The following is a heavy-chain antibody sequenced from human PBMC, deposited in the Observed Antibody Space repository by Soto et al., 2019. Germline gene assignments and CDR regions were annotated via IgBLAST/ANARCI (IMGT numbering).Heavy chain of an antibody. D-gene: IGHD3-22*01. V-gene: IGHV4-30-2*05. CDR3: ARLGGYYQSIDT. Sequence: SETLSLTCAVSGGSISSGGYSWSWIRQPPGKGLEWIGYIYHSGSTYYNPSLKSRVTISVDTSMNQISLKLSSVTAADTAFYYCARLGGYYQSIDTWGQGTLVTVSS. J-gene: IGHJ5*02. CDR1: GGSISSGGYS. CDR2: IYHSGST.